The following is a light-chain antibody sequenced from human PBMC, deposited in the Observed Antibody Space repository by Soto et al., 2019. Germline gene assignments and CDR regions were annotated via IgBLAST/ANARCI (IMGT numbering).Light chain of an antibody. CDR3: QQRSKWPPRIT. CDR2: HAS. CDR1: QSVSSY. V-gene: IGKV3-11*01. Sequence: DIVLTQSPATMSLSPGERATLSCRASQSVSSYLSWYQQKPGQAPSLLIYHASNMTTGIPARFSGSGSGTDLTLSISRLEAEDFAVYYCQQRSKWPPRITFGQGTRLEIK. J-gene: IGKJ5*01.